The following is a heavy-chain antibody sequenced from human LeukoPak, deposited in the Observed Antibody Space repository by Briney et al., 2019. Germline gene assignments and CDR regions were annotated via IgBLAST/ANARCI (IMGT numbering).Heavy chain of an antibody. D-gene: IGHD3-22*01. CDR3: ARDHLAYYDSSGYCPFDY. J-gene: IGHJ4*02. Sequence: SVKVSCNASGGTFSSYAISWVRQAPGHGLEWMGGIIPIFGTANYAQKCQGRVTITADESTSTAYMELSSLRSEDTAVYYCARDHLAYYDSSGYCPFDYWGQGTLVTVSS. V-gene: IGHV1-69*13. CDR2: IIPIFGTA. CDR1: GGTFSSYA.